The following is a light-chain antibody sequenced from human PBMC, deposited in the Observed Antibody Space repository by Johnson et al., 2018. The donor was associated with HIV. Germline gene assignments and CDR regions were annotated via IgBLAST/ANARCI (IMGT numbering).Light chain of an antibody. J-gene: IGLJ1*01. Sequence: QSVLTQPPSVSAAPGQKVTISCSGSSSNIGNNYVSWYQQLPGTAPKLLIYENNKRPSGIPDRVSGSKSGTSATLGITGLQTGDEADYYCGAWDTSLIPRYVFGTGTKVTVL. CDR1: SSNIGNNY. V-gene: IGLV1-51*02. CDR3: GAWDTSLIPRYV. CDR2: ENN.